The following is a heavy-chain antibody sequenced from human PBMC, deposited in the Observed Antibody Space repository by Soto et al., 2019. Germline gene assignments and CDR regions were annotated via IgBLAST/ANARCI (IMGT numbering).Heavy chain of an antibody. J-gene: IGHJ4*02. CDR1: GGCFTGYY. CDR2: IHHSGST. V-gene: IGHV4-34*01. Sequence: PSETLYLTCAVDGGCFTGYYWSWIRQPPGKGLEWIGVIHHSGSTHYNPPLKSRVTMSLDTPKNQFSLKVRSVTAADTAVYYCAREEAAATRGDFDYWGQGTLVTASS. D-gene: IGHD6-13*01. CDR3: AREEAAATRGDFDY.